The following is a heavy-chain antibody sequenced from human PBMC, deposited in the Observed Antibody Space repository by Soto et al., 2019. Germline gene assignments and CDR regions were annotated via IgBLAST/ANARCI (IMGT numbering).Heavy chain of an antibody. D-gene: IGHD3-22*01. V-gene: IGHV3-30*18. Sequence: PGGSLRLSCAASGFTFSSFGMHWVRQAPGKGLEWVAVISHDGRNKYYADSVKGRYTISRDNSKNTLYLQMNSLRAEDTAVYNCAKDFYVYVSIYYSRVGSWGRGPLFTVSS. CDR1: GFTFSSFG. J-gene: IGHJ5*02. CDR2: ISHDGRNK. CDR3: AKDFYVYVSIYYSRVGS.